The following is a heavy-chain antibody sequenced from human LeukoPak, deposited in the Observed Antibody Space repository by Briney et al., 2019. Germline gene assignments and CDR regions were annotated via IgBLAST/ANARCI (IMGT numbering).Heavy chain of an antibody. Sequence: GGSLRLSCAASGFTVTTNHMSLVRQAPGRGLEWVSLIYRGDKTHYADSVKDRFTIFRVTSRNTLYLQMNSLRVEDTGVYYCARGGYDFTDNWFDSWGQGTLVTVSS. V-gene: IGHV3-66*01. CDR2: IYRGDKT. CDR1: GFTVTTNH. J-gene: IGHJ5*01. CDR3: ARGGYDFTDNWFDS. D-gene: IGHD3-3*01.